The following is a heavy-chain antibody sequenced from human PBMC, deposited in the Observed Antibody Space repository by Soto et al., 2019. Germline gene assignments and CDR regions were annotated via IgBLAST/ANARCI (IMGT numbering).Heavy chain of an antibody. CDR1: GGAGSGGSYY. J-gene: IGHJ4*02. CDR2: IHYSGST. V-gene: IGHV4-61*01. CDR3: AGAAAGKFDY. D-gene: IGHD6-13*01. Sequence: GTLSLTCTVSGGAGSGGSYYWSWIRQPPGKGLEWIGYIHYSGSTDYNPSLKSRVSISGDTSKSQFSLKLSSVTAADTAVYYCAGAAAGKFDYWGQGTLVTVSS.